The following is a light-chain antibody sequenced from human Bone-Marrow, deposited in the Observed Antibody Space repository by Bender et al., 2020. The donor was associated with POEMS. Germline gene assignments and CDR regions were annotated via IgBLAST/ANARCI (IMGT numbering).Light chain of an antibody. CDR1: SSNIGAGYD. J-gene: IGLJ2*01. CDR3: CSYAGTWL. Sequence: QSVLTQPPSVSGAPGQRVTISCTGSSSNIGAGYDVHWYQQLPGTAPKVLIYGNSNRPSGVPDRFSGSKSGTSASLAITGLQAEDEAAYHCCSYAGTWLFGGGTKLTVL. V-gene: IGLV1-40*01. CDR2: GNS.